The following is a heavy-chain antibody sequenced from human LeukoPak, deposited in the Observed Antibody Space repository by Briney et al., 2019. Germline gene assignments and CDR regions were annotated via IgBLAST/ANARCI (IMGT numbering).Heavy chain of an antibody. Sequence: ASVKVSCKASGFTFTTYAMHWVRQAPGQRLEWVGWINAGNGDTKYSQNFQGRVTITSDTSASTAYMELSSLRSEDTAVYYCARNVPGKTDFDYWGQGTLVTVSS. V-gene: IGHV1-3*01. J-gene: IGHJ4*02. CDR3: ARNVPGKTDFDY. D-gene: IGHD6-19*01. CDR2: INAGNGDT. CDR1: GFTFTTYA.